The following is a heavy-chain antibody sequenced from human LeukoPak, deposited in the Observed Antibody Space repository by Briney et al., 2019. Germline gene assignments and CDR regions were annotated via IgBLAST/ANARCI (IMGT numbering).Heavy chain of an antibody. D-gene: IGHD4-17*01. J-gene: IGHJ1*01. CDR1: RFTFSDYS. CDR2: ISSRSTYR. CDR3: ARDMTTATTCYLQH. Sequence: GGSLRLSCAACRFTFSDYSMNWVRQAPGKGLEWVSSISSRSTYRYYADSVKGRFTISRDNAKNSLCLQMNSLRAEDTAVYYCARDMTTATTCYLQHWGQGTLVTVYS. V-gene: IGHV3-21*06.